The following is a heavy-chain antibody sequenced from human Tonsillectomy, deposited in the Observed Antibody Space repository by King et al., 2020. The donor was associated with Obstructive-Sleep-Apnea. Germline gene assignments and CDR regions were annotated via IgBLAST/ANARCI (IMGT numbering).Heavy chain of an antibody. CDR3: ARIHIRQYYFDY. V-gene: IGHV2-70*15. CDR2: IDWDGDK. J-gene: IGHJ4*02. CDR1: GFSLNTSGMC. D-gene: IGHD2-21*01. Sequence: QFTLKESGPALVKPTQTLTLTCTFSGFSLNTSGMCVSWIRQPPGKALEWLARIDWDGDKYYSTSLRTRLTISKDSSKNQVVLTMTNMDPGDTATYYCARIHIRQYYFDYWGQGTLVIVSS.